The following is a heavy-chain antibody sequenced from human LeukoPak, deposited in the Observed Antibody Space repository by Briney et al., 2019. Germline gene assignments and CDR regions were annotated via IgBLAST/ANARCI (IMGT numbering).Heavy chain of an antibody. J-gene: IGHJ4*02. D-gene: IGHD1-26*01. CDR1: GGSFSGYY. CDR2: INHSGST. V-gene: IGHV4-34*01. CDR3: ARGLEWELDPYFDY. Sequence: KPSETLSLTCAVYGGSFSGYYWSWIRQPPGKGLEWIGEINHSGSTNYNPSLKSRVTISVDTSKNLFSLKLSSVTAADTAVYYCARGLEWELDPYFDYWGQGTLVTVSS.